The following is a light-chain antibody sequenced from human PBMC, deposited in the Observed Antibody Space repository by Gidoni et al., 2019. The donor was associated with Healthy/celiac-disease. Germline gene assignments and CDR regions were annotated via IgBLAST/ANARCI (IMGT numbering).Light chain of an antibody. CDR2: GAS. Sequence: EIVMTQSPATLSVSPGERATLSCRASQSVSSNLSWYQQKPGQAPRPLIYGASTRATGIPARFSGSGSGTEFTLTISSLQSEDFAVYYCQQYNNWPPRITFGGGTKVEIK. CDR1: QSVSSN. CDR3: QQYNNWPPRIT. V-gene: IGKV3-15*01. J-gene: IGKJ4*01.